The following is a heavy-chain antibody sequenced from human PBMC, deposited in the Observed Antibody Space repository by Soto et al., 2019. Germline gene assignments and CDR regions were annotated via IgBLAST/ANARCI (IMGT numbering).Heavy chain of an antibody. V-gene: IGHV5-51*01. CDR3: ARGSIAAAGSPLDY. CDR1: GYSFISYW. J-gene: IGHJ4*02. Sequence: PGESLKISCKASGYSFISYWIGWVRQMPGKGLEWVGIIYPGDSDTRYSPSFQGQVTISADKSISTAYLQWSSLKASDTAIYYCARGSIAAAGSPLDYWGQGTLVTVSS. CDR2: IYPGDSDT. D-gene: IGHD6-13*01.